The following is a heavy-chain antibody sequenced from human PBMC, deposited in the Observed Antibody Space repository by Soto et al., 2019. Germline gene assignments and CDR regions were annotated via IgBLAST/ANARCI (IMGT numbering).Heavy chain of an antibody. CDR3: ARVADGDYRVGYFYL. D-gene: IGHD4-17*01. Sequence: QVQLVQSGAEVKKPGASVKVSCKASGYTFTSYAMHWVRQAPGQRLEWMGGINAGNGNTKYSQKFQGRVTITRDTSESTAYMELSSLRYEDTAVYYCARVADGDYRVGYFYLWGRGTLLTVSS. CDR2: INAGNGNT. J-gene: IGHJ2*01. CDR1: GYTFTSYA. V-gene: IGHV1-3*01.